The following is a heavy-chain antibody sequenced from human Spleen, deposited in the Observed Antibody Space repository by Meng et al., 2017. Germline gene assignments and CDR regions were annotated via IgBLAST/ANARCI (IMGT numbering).Heavy chain of an antibody. D-gene: IGHD3-16*01. Sequence: QVQLQQWGTGLLKPSETLSLTCTVSGGSISNNNYYWGWVRQPPGRGLEWIGSVYYIGNTYYTPSLKSRVTISVDTSKNQFSLKLSSVTAADTAIYFCARASRTFDNWFDPWGQGTLVTVSS. CDR1: GGSISNNNYY. CDR3: ARASRTFDNWFDP. V-gene: IGHV4-39*01. CDR2: VYYIGNT. J-gene: IGHJ5*02.